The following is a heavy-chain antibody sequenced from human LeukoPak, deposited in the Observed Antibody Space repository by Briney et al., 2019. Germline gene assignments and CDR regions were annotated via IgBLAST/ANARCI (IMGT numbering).Heavy chain of an antibody. CDR1: GFTLSSYE. Sequence: GESLKISCAAPGFTLSSYEMNWVRQAPGKGLEWVSYISSSGSSMYYTDSVKGRFTISRDNAKNSLYLQMNSLRAEDTAVYYCARDGAAAGTPFDYWGQGTLVTVSS. D-gene: IGHD6-13*01. J-gene: IGHJ4*02. CDR3: ARDGAAAGTPFDY. CDR2: ISSSGSSM. V-gene: IGHV3-48*03.